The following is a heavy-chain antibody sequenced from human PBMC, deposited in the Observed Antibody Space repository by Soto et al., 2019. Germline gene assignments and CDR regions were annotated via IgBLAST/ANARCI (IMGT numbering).Heavy chain of an antibody. Sequence: VGLLRVSCVISGLPFKYYGMRWGRHAPGKGLEWVSSISYRDSSTYSADSVKGRFTITRDNSKNTVYLQMSSLRAEDTAIYFCAKCGLVVPTAQDFFDPWGQGTLVTVSS. CDR2: ISYRDSST. V-gene: IGHV3-23*01. CDR3: AKCGLVVPTAQDFFDP. J-gene: IGHJ5*02. D-gene: IGHD2-2*01. CDR1: GLPFKYYG.